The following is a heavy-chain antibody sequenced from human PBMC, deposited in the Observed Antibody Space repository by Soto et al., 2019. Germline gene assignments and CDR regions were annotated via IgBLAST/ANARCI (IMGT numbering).Heavy chain of an antibody. D-gene: IGHD2-15*01. CDR3: VKGNQLLRYYFEF. CDR1: GFTFSNYA. Sequence: GGSLRLSCSVSGFTFSNYAMYWVRQAPGKGLEYVSGITSDGDSTWHADSVKDRFTISRDNSKNTLFLQMSSLRVEDTAIYFCVKGNQLLRYYFEFWGPGTLVTVS. J-gene: IGHJ4*01. CDR2: ITSDGDST. V-gene: IGHV3-64D*06.